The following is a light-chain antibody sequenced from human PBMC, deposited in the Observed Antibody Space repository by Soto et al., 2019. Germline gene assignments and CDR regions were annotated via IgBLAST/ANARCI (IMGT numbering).Light chain of an antibody. Sequence: EIVLTQSPATLSLSPGERATLSCRASQSVSSYLAWYQQKPGQAPSHLIYDASNRATGIPARFSGSGSGTDFTLTISSLEPEDFAVYYCQHRSNWPLTFGGGTKVEIK. CDR2: DAS. J-gene: IGKJ4*01. CDR1: QSVSSY. CDR3: QHRSNWPLT. V-gene: IGKV3-11*01.